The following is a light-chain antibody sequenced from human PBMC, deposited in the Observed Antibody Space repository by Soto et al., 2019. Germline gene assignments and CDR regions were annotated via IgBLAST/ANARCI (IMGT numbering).Light chain of an antibody. V-gene: IGLV4-60*02. CDR3: ETWDSNPRV. CDR2: LEGSGSY. CDR1: SGHSSYI. Sequence: QPVLTQSSSASASLGSSVKLTCTLSSGHSSYIIAWHHQQPGKAPRYLMKLEGSGSYNKGSGVPDRFSGSGSGADRYLNISNLQFEDEANYYRETWDSNPRVFGGGTKLTVL. J-gene: IGLJ2*01.